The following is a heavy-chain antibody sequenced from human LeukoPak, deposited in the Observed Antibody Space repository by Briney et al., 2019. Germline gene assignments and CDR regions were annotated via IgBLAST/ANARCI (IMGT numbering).Heavy chain of an antibody. J-gene: IGHJ4*02. V-gene: IGHV3-30-3*01. Sequence: GRSLRLSCAASGFTFSSYAMHWVRQAPGKGLEWVAVISYDGSNKYYADSVKGRFTISRDNSKNTLYLQMNSLRAEDTAVYYCARESDYGDYRDWGQGTLVTVSS. CDR3: ARESDYGDYRD. CDR1: GFTFSSYA. D-gene: IGHD4-17*01. CDR2: ISYDGSNK.